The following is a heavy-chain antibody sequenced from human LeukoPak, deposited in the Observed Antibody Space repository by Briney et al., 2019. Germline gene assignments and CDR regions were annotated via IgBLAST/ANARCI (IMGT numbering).Heavy chain of an antibody. V-gene: IGHV3-72*01. J-gene: IGHJ4*02. CDR3: ARGSGSSRTYYFDY. CDR1: GFTFSDHY. Sequence: PGGSLRLSRAASGFTFSDHYMDWVRQAPGKGLEWVGRTRNKANSYTTGYAASVKGRFTISRDDSKNSLYLQMNSLKTEDTAVYYCARGSGSSRTYYFDYWGQGTLVTVSS. CDR2: TRNKANSYTT. D-gene: IGHD3-10*01.